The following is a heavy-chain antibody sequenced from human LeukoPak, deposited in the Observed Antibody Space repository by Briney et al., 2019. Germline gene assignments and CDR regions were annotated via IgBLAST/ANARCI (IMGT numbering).Heavy chain of an antibody. D-gene: IGHD3-3*01. V-gene: IGHV4-34*01. CDR2: IDHRGRT. CDR3: ARQRTGYDFWSGTTGYYGMDV. CDR1: GGSFSGYY. Sequence: SETLSLTCAVYGGSFSGYYWSWIRQSPGKGLEWIGEIDHRGRTNSNASLKSRVTISVDTSKNQFSLKLSSVTAADTAVYYCARQRTGYDFWSGTTGYYGMDVWGQGTTVTVSS. J-gene: IGHJ6*02.